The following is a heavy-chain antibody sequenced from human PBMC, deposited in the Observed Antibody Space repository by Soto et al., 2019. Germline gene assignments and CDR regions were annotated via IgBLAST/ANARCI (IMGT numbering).Heavy chain of an antibody. CDR3: AREGQVHTPGVVY. Sequence: QVQLVQSGAEMKKPGSSVKVSCQSSGGTFNTYAMNWVRQAPGQGPEWMGDISPMFGAANYAPKFQGRVTITAEESTGTAYRQLSSWTSEDTALYFWAREGQVHTPGVVYWGQGTRVTVSS. CDR2: ISPMFGAA. CDR1: GGTFNTYA. D-gene: IGHD3-10*01. V-gene: IGHV1-69*01. J-gene: IGHJ4*02.